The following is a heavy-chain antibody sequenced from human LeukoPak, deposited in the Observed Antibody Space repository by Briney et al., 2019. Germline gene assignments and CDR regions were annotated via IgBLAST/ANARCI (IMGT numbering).Heavy chain of an antibody. D-gene: IGHD2-2*01. CDR3: ARRPINCIITNCYVDY. J-gene: IGHJ4*02. CDR2: MNPNSGDT. V-gene: IGHV1-2*02. CDR1: GYTFTSYG. Sequence: ASVKVSCKASGYTFTSYGISWVRQAPGQGLEWMGWMNPNSGDTSYAREFRDRVTMTRDTSLSTAYMELSRLRSDDTAVYFCARRPINCIITNCYVDYWGQGTLVTVSS.